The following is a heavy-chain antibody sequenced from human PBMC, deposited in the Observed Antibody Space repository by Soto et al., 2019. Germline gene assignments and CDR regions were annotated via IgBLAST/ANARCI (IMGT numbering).Heavy chain of an antibody. CDR1: GFTFSSYG. D-gene: IGHD3-3*01. CDR2: ISYDGSNK. CDR3: AKEGKTYYDFWSGYYYFDY. J-gene: IGHJ4*02. V-gene: IGHV3-30*18. Sequence: GSLRLSCAASGFTFSSYGMHWVRQAPGKGLEWVAVISYDGSNKYYADSVKGRFTISRDNSKNTLYLQMNSLRAEDTAVYYCAKEGKTYYDFWSGYYYFDYWGQGTLVTVSS.